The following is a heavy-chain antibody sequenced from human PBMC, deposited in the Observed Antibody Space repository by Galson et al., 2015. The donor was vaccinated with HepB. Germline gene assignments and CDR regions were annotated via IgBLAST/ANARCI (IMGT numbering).Heavy chain of an antibody. J-gene: IGHJ5*02. CDR2: TCYRSKWYN. V-gene: IGHV6-1*01. CDR3: AREDSAYYDFWSGQNWFDP. D-gene: IGHD3-3*01. CDR1: GDSVSSNSAA. Sequence: CAISGDSVSSNSAAWNWIRQSPSRGLEWLGRTCYRSKWYNDYAVSVKSRITINPDTSKNQFSLQLNSVTPEDTAVYYCAREDSAYYDFWSGQNWFDPWGQGTLVTVSS.